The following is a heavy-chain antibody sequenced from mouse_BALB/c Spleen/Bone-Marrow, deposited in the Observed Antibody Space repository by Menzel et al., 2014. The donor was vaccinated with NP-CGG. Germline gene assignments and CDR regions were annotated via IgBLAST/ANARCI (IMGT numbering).Heavy chain of an antibody. Sequence: LQESGPELVKPGASVKVSCKASGYAFTSYNLHWVKQSHGKSLEWIGHIDPYNGGTSYNQKFKGKATLTVDKSSSTAYMHLNSLTSEDSAVYYCAREDYGSGFAYWGQGTLVTVSA. CDR1: GYAFTSYN. J-gene: IGHJ3*01. CDR2: IDPYNGGT. CDR3: AREDYGSGFAY. D-gene: IGHD1-1*01. V-gene: IGHV1S135*01.